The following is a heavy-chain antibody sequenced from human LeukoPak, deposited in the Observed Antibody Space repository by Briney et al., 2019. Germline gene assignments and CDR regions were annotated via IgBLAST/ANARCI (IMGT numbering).Heavy chain of an antibody. V-gene: IGHV1-46*01. CDR3: ARIRDGYNDAYDI. CDR1: GYTFTSYY. D-gene: IGHD5-24*01. CDR2: INPSDGST. Sequence: GASVKVSCKASGYTFTSYYIHLVRQAPGQGFEWMAIINPSDGSTTNSQKFQGIVTMTRGTSTSTVYMELSGLRSEDTALYYCARIRDGYNDAYDIWGQGTMVTVSS. J-gene: IGHJ3*02.